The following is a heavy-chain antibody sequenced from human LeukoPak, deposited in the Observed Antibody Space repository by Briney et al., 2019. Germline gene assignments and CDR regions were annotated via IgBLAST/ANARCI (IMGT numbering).Heavy chain of an antibody. J-gene: IGHJ4*02. D-gene: IGHD5-18*01. CDR3: ARASYGFSVDY. CDR1: GYTFTGYF. V-gene: IGHV1-2*02. CDR2: INPNSGGT. Sequence: ASVKVSCKASGYTFTGYFLHWVRRAPGQGFEWMGWINPNSGGTYYTQRFQGRVTMTRDTSISTAYMELSSLRSDDTAVYYCARASYGFSVDYWGQGTLVTVSS.